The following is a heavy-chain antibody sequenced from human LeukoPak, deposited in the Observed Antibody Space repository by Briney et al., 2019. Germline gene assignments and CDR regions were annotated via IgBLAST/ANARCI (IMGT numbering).Heavy chain of an antibody. J-gene: IGHJ4*02. CDR2: ITASGTAM. Sequence: QPGGSLRLSRAASGFTFSSYSMNWVRQAPGKGLEWVSHITASGTAMFYAGSVKGRFTISRDNAKNSLYLQMNSLRDEDTAVYYCASSGSYRFDYWGQGTLVTVSS. D-gene: IGHD1-26*01. V-gene: IGHV3-48*02. CDR1: GFTFSSYS. CDR3: ASSGSYRFDY.